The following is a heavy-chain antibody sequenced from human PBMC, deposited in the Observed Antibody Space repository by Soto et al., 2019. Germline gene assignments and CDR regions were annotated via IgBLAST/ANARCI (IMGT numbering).Heavy chain of an antibody. V-gene: IGHV1-69*01. CDR3: AREFNSSGPGPFYFDY. CDR1: GGTFSSYA. D-gene: IGHD3-22*01. CDR2: IIPIFGTT. J-gene: IGHJ4*02. Sequence: QVQLVQSGAEVKKPGSSVKVSCKASGGTFSSYAISWVRQAPGQGLEWMGEIIPIFGTTNYAQKFQGRVTITADDSTSTAYMEPSSLRSDDTAIYYCAREFNSSGPGPFYFDYWGQGTLVTVSS.